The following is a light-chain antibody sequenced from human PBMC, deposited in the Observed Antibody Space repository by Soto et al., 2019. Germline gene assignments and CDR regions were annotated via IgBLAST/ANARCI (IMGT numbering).Light chain of an antibody. CDR2: EVS. V-gene: IGLV2-14*01. J-gene: IGLJ1*01. Sequence: QSALTQPASVSGSPGQSITISCTGTSSDVGGYNYVSWYQQHPGKAPKLMIYEVSNRPSGVSNRFSGSKSGNTASLTISGLQAEDAADYYCSSYTSSSTPLVLGTGTKVTVL. CDR3: SSYTSSSTPLV. CDR1: SSDVGGYNY.